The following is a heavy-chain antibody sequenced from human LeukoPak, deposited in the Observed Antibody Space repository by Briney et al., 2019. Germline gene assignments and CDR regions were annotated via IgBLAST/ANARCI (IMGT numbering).Heavy chain of an antibody. CDR2: ISGSGGSI. V-gene: IGHV3-48*03. CDR3: ARDVRGGYYGSGSRFDY. CDR1: GFTFISYD. D-gene: IGHD3-10*01. Sequence: GGSLRLSCAASGFTFISYDMNWVRQAPGKGLEWVSYISGSGGSIYYTDSVKGRFTISRDNAKNSLYLQMNSLRAEDTAVYYCARDVRGGYYGSGSRFDYWGQGTLVTVSS. J-gene: IGHJ4*02.